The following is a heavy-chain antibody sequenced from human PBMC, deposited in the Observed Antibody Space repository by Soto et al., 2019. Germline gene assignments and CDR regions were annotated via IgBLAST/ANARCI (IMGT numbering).Heavy chain of an antibody. V-gene: IGHV4-31*03. CDR2: ISYSGST. CDR3: AREGGGADAFDI. CDR1: GGSISSDGYF. J-gene: IGHJ3*02. Sequence: TLSLTCTVSGGSISSDGYFWHWIRQHPGKGLEWIGHISYSGSTYYSPSLKSRLFMSIDTSTNHFSLKLTSVSAADTAVYYCAREGGGADAFDIWGQGTMVTVSS. D-gene: IGHD2-21*01.